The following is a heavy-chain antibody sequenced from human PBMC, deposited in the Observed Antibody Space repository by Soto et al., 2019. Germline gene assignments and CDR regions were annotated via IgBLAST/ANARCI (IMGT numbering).Heavy chain of an antibody. V-gene: IGHV1-3*01. Sequence: QVQLVQSGAEVKKPGASVKVSCKASGYTFTSYAMHWVSQAPGQRLEWMGWINAGNGNTKYSQKFQGRVTITRDTSASTASMELSSRISEDTAVYYCARDSLAGITIVGVVIHNWFDPWGQGTLVTVAS. CDR2: INAGNGNT. CDR1: GYTFTSYA. CDR3: ARDSLAGITIVGVVIHNWFDP. J-gene: IGHJ5*02. D-gene: IGHD3-3*01.